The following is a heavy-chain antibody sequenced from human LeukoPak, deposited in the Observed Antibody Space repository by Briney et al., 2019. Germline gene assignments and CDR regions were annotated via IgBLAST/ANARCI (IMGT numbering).Heavy chain of an antibody. CDR1: GFTFSSYA. D-gene: IGHD3-22*01. J-gene: IGHJ3*02. Sequence: PGGSLRLSCAASGFTFSSYAMNWVRQAPGKGLEWVSAISGSGGSTYYADSVKGRFTISRDNSKNTLYLQMNSLRAEDTAVYYCATGKGWHSIYYDSSGYYEIWGQGTMVTVSS. CDR3: ATGKGWHSIYYDSSGYYEI. CDR2: ISGSGGST. V-gene: IGHV3-23*01.